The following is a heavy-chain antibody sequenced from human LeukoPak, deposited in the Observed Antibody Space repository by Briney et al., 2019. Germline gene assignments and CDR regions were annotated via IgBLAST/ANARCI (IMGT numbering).Heavy chain of an antibody. Sequence: PSQTLSLTCTVSGGSISSGGYYWSWIRQPPGKGLEWIGYIYHSGSTYYNPSLKSRVTISVDRSKNQFSLKLSSVTAADTAVYCCARVIVATTAHYYMDVWGKGTTVTVSS. CDR3: ARVIVATTAHYYMDV. CDR2: IYHSGST. V-gene: IGHV4-30-2*01. D-gene: IGHD5-12*01. CDR1: GGSISSGGYY. J-gene: IGHJ6*03.